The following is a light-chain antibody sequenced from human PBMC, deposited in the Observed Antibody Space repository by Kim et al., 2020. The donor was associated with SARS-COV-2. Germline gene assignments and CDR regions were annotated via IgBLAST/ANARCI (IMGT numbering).Light chain of an antibody. V-gene: IGLV3-19*01. Sequence: VALGQTVRITCQGDSLRSYYATGYQQKPGQAPLLVIYGKNNRPSGIPDRFSGSSSGNTASLTITGTQAGDEADYYCNSRDSNNNVLFGGGTQLTVL. CDR3: NSRDSNNNVL. J-gene: IGLJ2*01. CDR2: GKN. CDR1: SLRSYY.